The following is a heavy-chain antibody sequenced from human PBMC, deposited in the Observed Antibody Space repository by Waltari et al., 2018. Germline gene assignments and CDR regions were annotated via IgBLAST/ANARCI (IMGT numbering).Heavy chain of an antibody. CDR2: INHSGST. J-gene: IGHJ3*02. CDR3: AKTGKDSSGYSAAFDI. V-gene: IGHV4-34*01. D-gene: IGHD3-22*01. CDR1: GWSFSGYY. Sequence: QVQLQQWGAGLLKPSETLSLTCAVYGWSFSGYYWSWIRQPPGKGLEWIGEINHSGSTNNNPSLKSRVTISVDTSKNQFSRKLSSVTAADTAVYYCAKTGKDSSGYSAAFDIWGQGTMVTVSS.